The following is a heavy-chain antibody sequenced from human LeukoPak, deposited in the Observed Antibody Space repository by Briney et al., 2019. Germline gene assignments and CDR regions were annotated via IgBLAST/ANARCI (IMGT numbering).Heavy chain of an antibody. V-gene: IGHV3-7*01. CDR3: ARAGIAAEHGSASYYFDY. CDR1: GFTFSSYW. Sequence: GGSLRLSCAASGFTFSSYWMSWVRQAPGKGLEWVANIKQDGSEKYYVDSVKGRFTISRDNAKNSLYLQMNSLRAEDTAVYYCARAGIAAEHGSASYYFDYWGQGTLVTVSS. J-gene: IGHJ4*02. CDR2: IKQDGSEK. D-gene: IGHD6-13*01.